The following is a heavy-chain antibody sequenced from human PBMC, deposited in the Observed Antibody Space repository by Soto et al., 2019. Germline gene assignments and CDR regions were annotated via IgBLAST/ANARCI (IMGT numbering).Heavy chain of an antibody. CDR3: ARGQRAGGFGDFTYYYYYYRAV. CDR1: GYTFTSYD. D-gene: IGHD3-10*01. CDR2: MNPNSGNT. V-gene: IGHV1-8*01. Sequence: GASVKVSCKASGYTFTSYDINWVRQATGQGLEWMGWMNPNSGNTGYAQKFQGRVTMTRNTSISTAYMELSSLRSEDTAVYYCARGQRAGGFGDFTYYYYYYRAVWGKGTPVPVSS. J-gene: IGHJ6*03.